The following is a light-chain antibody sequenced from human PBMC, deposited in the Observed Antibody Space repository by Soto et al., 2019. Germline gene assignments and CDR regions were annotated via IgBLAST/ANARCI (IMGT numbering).Light chain of an antibody. CDR2: EGS. CDR3: CSFPGTSTLYV. V-gene: IGLV2-23*01. CDR1: SSDVGSSNF. J-gene: IGLJ1*01. Sequence: QSVLTQPASVSGSPGQALTISCTGTSSDVGSSNFVSWYQQHPGKAPKLIIYEGSRRPPGVSGRFSGSKSGNAASLTISGLQAEDEADYYCCSFPGTSTLYVFGSGTKVTVL.